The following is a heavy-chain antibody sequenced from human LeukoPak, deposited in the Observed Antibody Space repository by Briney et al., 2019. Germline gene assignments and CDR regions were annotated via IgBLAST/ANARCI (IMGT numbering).Heavy chain of an antibody. CDR1: GFTFTTYA. CDR3: ARDLGHYDILTGYYNKGAFDI. D-gene: IGHD3-9*01. J-gene: IGHJ3*02. Sequence: GGSLRLSCAASGFTFTTYAMSWVRQAPGKGLEWVSSISGSGDSTYYAGSVKGRFTISRDNAKNSLYLQMNSLRAEDTAVYYCARDLGHYDILTGYYNKGAFDIWGQGTMVTVSS. V-gene: IGHV3-23*01. CDR2: ISGSGDST.